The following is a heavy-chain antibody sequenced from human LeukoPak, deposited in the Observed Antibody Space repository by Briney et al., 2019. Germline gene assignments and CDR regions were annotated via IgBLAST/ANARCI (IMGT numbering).Heavy chain of an antibody. CDR3: ARDAGGAWPFDY. CDR2: ISPTGEGT. Sequence: PGGSLRLSCATSGFAFSNTGMTWVRQGPGRGLEWVSTISPTGEGTHYADPVKGRFTISRDNSKNTLSLDMNSLRADDTVTYYCARDAGGAWPFDYWGQGTRVIVSS. D-gene: IGHD4-17*01. J-gene: IGHJ4*02. V-gene: IGHV3-23*01. CDR1: GFAFSNTG.